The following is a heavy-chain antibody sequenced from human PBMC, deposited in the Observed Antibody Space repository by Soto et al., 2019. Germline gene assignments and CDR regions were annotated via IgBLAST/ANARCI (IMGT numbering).Heavy chain of an antibody. J-gene: IGHJ4*02. D-gene: IGHD6-13*01. V-gene: IGHV5-51*01. Sequence: PGESLKISCKGSGYSFTSYWIGWVRQMPGKGLEWMGIIYPGDSDTRYSPSFQGQVTISADKSISTAYLQWSSLKASDTAMYYCAAWVVAAAGTGAFDNWGQETLDIVSS. CDR1: GYSFTSYW. CDR3: AAWVVAAAGTGAFDN. CDR2: IYPGDSDT.